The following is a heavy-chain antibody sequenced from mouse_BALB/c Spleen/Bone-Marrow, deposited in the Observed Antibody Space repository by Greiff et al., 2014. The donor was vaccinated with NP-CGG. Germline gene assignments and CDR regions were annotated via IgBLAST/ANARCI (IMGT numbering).Heavy chain of an antibody. CDR3: ARNGNYGAWFAY. J-gene: IGHJ3*01. D-gene: IGHD2-1*01. CDR1: GFNIKDTY. Sequence: EVQGVESGAELVKPGASVKLSCTASGFNIKDTYMHWVKQRPEQGLEWIGRIDPANGNTKYDPKFQGKATITADTSSNTAYLQRSSLTSEDTAVYYCARNGNYGAWFAYWGQGTLVTVSA. V-gene: IGHV14-3*02. CDR2: IDPANGNT.